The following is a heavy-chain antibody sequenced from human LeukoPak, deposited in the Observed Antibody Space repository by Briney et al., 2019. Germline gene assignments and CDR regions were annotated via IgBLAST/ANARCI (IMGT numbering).Heavy chain of an antibody. J-gene: IGHJ6*02. Sequence: GGSLRLSCAASGFTFSSYAMSWVRQAPGKGLDWVSAISGRGVSTYYADSVKGRFTISRDNSKNTLYLQMNSLRAEDTAVYYCAKDSDYDYSGYDSDYYGMDVWGQGTTVTVSS. CDR1: GFTFSSYA. CDR3: AKDSDYDYSGYDSDYYGMDV. D-gene: IGHD5-12*01. CDR2: ISGRGVST. V-gene: IGHV3-23*01.